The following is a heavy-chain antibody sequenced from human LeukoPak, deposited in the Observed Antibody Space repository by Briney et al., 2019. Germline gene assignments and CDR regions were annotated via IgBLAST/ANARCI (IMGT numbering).Heavy chain of an antibody. J-gene: IGHJ4*02. D-gene: IGHD5-18*01. CDR2: IIPILGIA. Sequence: SVKVSCKASGHTFTSYGFSWVRQAPGQGPEWMGRIIPILGIANYAQKFQGRVTITADKSTSTAYMELSSLRSEDTAVYYCARLRGYSYGRRVDYWGQGTLVTVSS. CDR1: GHTFTSYG. CDR3: ARLRGYSYGRRVDY. V-gene: IGHV1-69*04.